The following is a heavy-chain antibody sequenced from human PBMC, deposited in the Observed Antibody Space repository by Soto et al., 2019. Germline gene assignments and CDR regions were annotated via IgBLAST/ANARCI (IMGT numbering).Heavy chain of an antibody. D-gene: IGHD2-21*02. CDR1: GGSFSGYY. CDR3: ARGLDYCGGDCYPGGY. Sequence: QVQLQQWGAGLLKPSETLSLTCAVYGGSFSGYYWSWIRQPPGRGRGWIGEINHSGSTNYNPSLKSRVTISVDTSKNQFSLKLSSVTAADTAVYYCARGLDYCGGDCYPGGYWGQGTLVTVSS. CDR2: INHSGST. V-gene: IGHV4-34*01. J-gene: IGHJ4*02.